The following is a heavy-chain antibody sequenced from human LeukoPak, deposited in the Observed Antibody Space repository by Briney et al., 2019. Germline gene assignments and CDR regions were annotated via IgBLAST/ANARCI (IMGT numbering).Heavy chain of an antibody. D-gene: IGHD3-16*01. V-gene: IGHV1-2*02. CDR2: INPNSGGT. CDR3: VREASGGYFDY. CDR1: GYTFTGYY. Sequence: ASVKVSCKASGYTFTGYYMHWVRQAPGQGLEWMGWINPNSGGTNYAQKFQGRVTMTRDTSISTAYMELSRLTSDDTAVYYCVREASGGYFDYWGQGTQVTVSS. J-gene: IGHJ4*02.